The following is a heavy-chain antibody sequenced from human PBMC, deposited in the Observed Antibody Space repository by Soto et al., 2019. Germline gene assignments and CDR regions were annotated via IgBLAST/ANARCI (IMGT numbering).Heavy chain of an antibody. D-gene: IGHD6-13*01. Sequence: GGSLRLSCAASGFTFSSYWMSWVRQAPGKGLEWVANIKQDGSEKYYVDSVKGRFTISRDNAKNSLYLQMNSLRAEDTAVYYCARDEYSSSWYRFDYWGQGTLVTVSS. CDR3: ARDEYSSSWYRFDY. J-gene: IGHJ4*02. CDR1: GFTFSSYW. CDR2: IKQDGSEK. V-gene: IGHV3-7*05.